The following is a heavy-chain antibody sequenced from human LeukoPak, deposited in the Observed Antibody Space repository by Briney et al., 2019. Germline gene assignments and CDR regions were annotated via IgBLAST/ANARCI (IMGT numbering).Heavy chain of an antibody. D-gene: IGHD3/OR15-3a*01. J-gene: IGHJ3*02. CDR3: ARDGRHDAFDI. CDR1: GFTFSSYG. V-gene: IGHV3-30*03. Sequence: LAGGSLRLSCAASGFTFSSYGMHWVRQAPGKGLEWVAVISYDGSNKYYADSVKGRFTISRDNSKNTLYLQMNSLRAEDTAVYYCARDGRHDAFDIWGQGTMVAVSS. CDR2: ISYDGSNK.